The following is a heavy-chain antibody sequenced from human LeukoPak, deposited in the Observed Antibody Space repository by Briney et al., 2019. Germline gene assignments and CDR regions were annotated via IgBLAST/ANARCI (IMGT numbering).Heavy chain of an antibody. CDR1: GGSITTSRYY. V-gene: IGHV4-61*05. Sequence: SETLSLTCTVSGGSITTSRYYWGWIRQPPGKGLEYIGYIYYTGSTNYNPSLKSRVTISVDTSKNQFSLKASSVTAADTAVYYCARLLWHGRGPFDMLGRGTLVTV. D-gene: IGHD2-21*01. CDR2: IYYTGST. J-gene: IGHJ3*02. CDR3: ARLLWHGRGPFDM.